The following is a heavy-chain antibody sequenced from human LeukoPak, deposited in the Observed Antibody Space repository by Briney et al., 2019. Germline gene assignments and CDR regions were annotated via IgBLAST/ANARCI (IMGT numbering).Heavy chain of an antibody. V-gene: IGHV3-30*18. Sequence: GRSLRLSCAASGFTFNSYGMHWVRQAPGKGLEWVAVISYDGSNKYYADSVRGRFTISRDNSKNTLYLQMNSLKDEDTAVYYCAKAHDFWSGIGYGMDVWGQGTTVTVSS. J-gene: IGHJ6*02. CDR1: GFTFNSYG. CDR2: ISYDGSNK. CDR3: AKAHDFWSGIGYGMDV. D-gene: IGHD3-3*01.